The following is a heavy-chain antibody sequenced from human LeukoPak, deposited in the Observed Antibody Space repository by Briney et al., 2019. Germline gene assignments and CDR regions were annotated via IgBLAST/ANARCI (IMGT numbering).Heavy chain of an antibody. D-gene: IGHD3-22*01. V-gene: IGHV4-39*01. CDR1: GGSISSSSHY. CDR3: ARLVRGYYDSSGYPDY. Sequence: SETLSLTCTVSGGSISSSSHYWGWIRQPPGKGLEWIGSIYYSGSTYYNPSLKSRVTISVDTSKNQFSLKLSSVTAADTAVYYCARLVRGYYDSSGYPDYWGQGTLVTVSS. CDR2: IYYSGST. J-gene: IGHJ4*02.